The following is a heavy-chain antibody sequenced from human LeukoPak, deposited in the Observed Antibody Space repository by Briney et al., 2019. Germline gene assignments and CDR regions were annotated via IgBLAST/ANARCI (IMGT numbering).Heavy chain of an antibody. CDR3: ARTYYDSSGYLDAFDI. D-gene: IGHD3-22*01. CDR2: ISGSDGST. CDR1: GFTFSNYA. Sequence: GGSLRLSCAASGFTFSNYAMSWVRQAPGKGLEWVSAISGSDGSTNYADSVKGRFTISRDNSKNTLYLQMNSLRAEDTAVYYCARTYYDSSGYLDAFDIWGQGTMVTVSS. V-gene: IGHV3-23*01. J-gene: IGHJ3*02.